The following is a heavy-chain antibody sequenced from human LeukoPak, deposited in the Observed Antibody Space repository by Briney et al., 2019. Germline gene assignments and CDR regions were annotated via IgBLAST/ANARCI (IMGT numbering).Heavy chain of an antibody. D-gene: IGHD1-26*01. J-gene: IGHJ4*02. V-gene: IGHV5-51*01. CDR2: IYPGDSDT. CDR3: ASDLTVSGSSPDLNFDY. Sequence: GESLKISCKGSGYSFTSYWIGWVRQMPGKGLEWMGIIYPGDSDTRYSPSFQGQVTISADKSISTAYLQWSSLKASDTAMYYCASDLTVSGSSPDLNFDYWGQGTLVTVSS. CDR1: GYSFTSYW.